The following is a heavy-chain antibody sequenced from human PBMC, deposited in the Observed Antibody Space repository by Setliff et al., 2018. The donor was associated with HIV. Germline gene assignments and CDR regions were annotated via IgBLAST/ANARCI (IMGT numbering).Heavy chain of an antibody. V-gene: IGHV4-39*01. CDR2: IYYSGST. J-gene: IGHJ6*03. CDR1: GGSISSSSYY. D-gene: IGHD6-13*01. Sequence: ETLSLTCTVSGGSISSSSYYWGWIRQPPGKGLEWIGSIYYSGSTYYNPSLKSRVTISVDTSKNQVSLRLSSVTAADTAVYYCARHRDPPGTSWIYYYYYMDLWGEGTTVTVSS. CDR3: ARHRDPPGTSWIYYYYYMDL.